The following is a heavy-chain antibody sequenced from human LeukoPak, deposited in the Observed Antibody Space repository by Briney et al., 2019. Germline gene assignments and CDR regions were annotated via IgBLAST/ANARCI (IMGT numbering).Heavy chain of an antibody. CDR2: ISSNHANT. V-gene: IGHV1-18*01. Sequence: ASVKVSCKTSGYTFTRYGVSWVRQAPGEGLEWRGWISSNHANTNYAQRVQDRITMTTDTSTSTAYMELRSLRSDDTAVYYCARAPFCSSVSCYRTNNWLDPWGQGTLVTVSS. D-gene: IGHD2-2*01. CDR3: ARAPFCSSVSCYRTNNWLDP. J-gene: IGHJ5*02. CDR1: GYTFTRYG.